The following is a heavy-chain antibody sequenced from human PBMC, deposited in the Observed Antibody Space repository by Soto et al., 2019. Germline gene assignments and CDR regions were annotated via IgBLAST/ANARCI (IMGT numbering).Heavy chain of an antibody. CDR1: GFTVSSNY. V-gene: IGHV3-66*01. Sequence: GGSLRLSCAASGFTVSSNYMSWVRQAPGKGLEWVSVIYSGGSTYYADSVKGRFTISRDNSKNTLYLQMNSLRAEDTAVYYCARDQIVADDAFDIWGQGTMVTVSS. D-gene: IGHD6-19*01. J-gene: IGHJ3*02. CDR3: ARDQIVADDAFDI. CDR2: IYSGGST.